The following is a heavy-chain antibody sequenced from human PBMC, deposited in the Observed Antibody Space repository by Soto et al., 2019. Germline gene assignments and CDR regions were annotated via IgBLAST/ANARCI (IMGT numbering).Heavy chain of an antibody. D-gene: IGHD5-12*01. V-gene: IGHV4-4*02. CDR3: AVPGRGDFDY. Sequence: PSATLSLTCAVSGASTGTNNWWSWVRQPPGKGLEWIGEVYHSGTTNCNPSLKSRVTISIDKSKNQFSLTLTSMTAADTALYYCAVPGRGDFDYWSQGTLVTVSS. CDR2: VYHSGTT. J-gene: IGHJ4*02. CDR1: GASTGTNNW.